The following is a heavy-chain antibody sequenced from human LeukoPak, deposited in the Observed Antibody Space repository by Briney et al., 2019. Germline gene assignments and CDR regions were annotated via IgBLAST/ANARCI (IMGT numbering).Heavy chain of an antibody. CDR2: IYSGGST. CDR3: ARDLLGVIIPSY. J-gene: IGHJ4*02. CDR1: GFTVSSNY. V-gene: IGHV3-66*02. D-gene: IGHD3-3*01. Sequence: GGSLRLSCAASGFTVSSNYMSWVRQAPGKGLEWVSVIYSGGSTYYADSAKGRFTISRDNSKNTLYLQMNSLRAEDTAVYYCARDLLGVIIPSYWGQGTLVTVSS.